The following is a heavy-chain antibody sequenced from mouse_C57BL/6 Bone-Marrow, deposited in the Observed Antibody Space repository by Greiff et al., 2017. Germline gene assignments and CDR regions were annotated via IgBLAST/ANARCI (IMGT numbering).Heavy chain of an antibody. CDR1: GYTFTSYW. V-gene: IGHV1-53*01. Sequence: QVQLQQPGPELVKPGASVKLSCKASGYTFTSYWMNWVKQRPGQGLEWIGNINPSNGGTNYNEKFKSKATLTVDKSSSTAYLQLSSLTSEDSAVYCCSGGNQFVSAIDYWGQGTSVTVSS. CDR2: INPSNGGT. D-gene: IGHD2-1*01. CDR3: SGGNQFVSAIDY. J-gene: IGHJ4*01.